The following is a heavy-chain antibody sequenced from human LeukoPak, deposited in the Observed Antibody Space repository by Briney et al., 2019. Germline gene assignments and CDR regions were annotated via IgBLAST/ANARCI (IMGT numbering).Heavy chain of an antibody. J-gene: IGHJ4*02. V-gene: IGHV4-59*01. D-gene: IGHD2-21*01. Sequence: SETLSLACTVSGGSISSYYWSWIRQPPGKGLEWIGYIYDSGNTNYNPSLKSRVTISVDTSKNQFSLKVRSVTAADTAVYYCAKGEGDYWGQGTLVTVSS. CDR2: IYDSGNT. CDR1: GGSISSYY. CDR3: AKGEGDY.